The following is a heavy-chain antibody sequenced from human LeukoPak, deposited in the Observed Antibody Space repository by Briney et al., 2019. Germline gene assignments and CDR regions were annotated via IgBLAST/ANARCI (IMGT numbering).Heavy chain of an antibody. CDR2: ISSSSSYI. Sequence: GGSLRLSCAASGFTLSSYSMNWVCQAPGKGLEWVSSISSSSSYIYYADSVKGRFTISRDNAKNSLYLQMNSLRAEDTAVYYCARDKGGSYGYWGQGTLVTVSS. J-gene: IGHJ4*02. V-gene: IGHV3-21*01. CDR3: ARDKGGSYGY. CDR1: GFTLSSYS. D-gene: IGHD1-26*01.